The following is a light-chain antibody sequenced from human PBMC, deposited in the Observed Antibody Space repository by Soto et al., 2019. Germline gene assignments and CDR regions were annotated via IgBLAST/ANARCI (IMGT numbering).Light chain of an antibody. V-gene: IGKV3-20*01. CDR3: QQAGSSPFT. J-gene: IGKJ3*01. CDR2: GAS. CDR1: QSVSSSY. Sequence: EIVLTQSPGTLSLSPGERATLSCRASQSVSSSYLAWYQQKPGQAPRLLIYGASSRATGIPDRFSGSGSGTAFTLTISRLEPEDFAMYYCQQAGSSPFTFGPGTKVDIK.